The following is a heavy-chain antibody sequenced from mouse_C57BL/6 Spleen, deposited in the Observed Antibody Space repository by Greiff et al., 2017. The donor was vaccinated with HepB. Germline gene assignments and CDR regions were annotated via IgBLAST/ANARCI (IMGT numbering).Heavy chain of an antibody. CDR2: IWRGGST. CDR1: GFSLTSYG. Sequence: VQGVESGPGLVQPSQSLSITCTVSGFSLTSYGVHWVRQSPGKGLEWLGVIWRGGSTDYNAAFMSRLSITKDNSKSQVFFKMNSLQADDTAIYYCAKNYYDYDGVSFAYWGQGTLVTVSA. J-gene: IGHJ3*01. D-gene: IGHD2-4*01. CDR3: AKNYYDYDGVSFAY. V-gene: IGHV2-5*01.